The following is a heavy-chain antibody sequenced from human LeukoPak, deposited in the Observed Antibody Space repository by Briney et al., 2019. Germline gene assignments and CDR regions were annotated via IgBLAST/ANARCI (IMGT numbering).Heavy chain of an antibody. J-gene: IGHJ5*02. CDR3: ARGRLLWFGELLYIGSDWFDP. CDR2: INHSGST. V-gene: IGHV4-34*01. D-gene: IGHD3-10*01. Sequence: PSKTLSLTCAVYGGSFSGYYWGWIRQPPGKGLEWIGEINHSGSTNYNPSLKSRVTISVDTSKNQFSLKLSSVTAADTAVYYCARGRLLWFGELLYIGSDWFDPWGQGTLVTVSS. CDR1: GGSFSGYY.